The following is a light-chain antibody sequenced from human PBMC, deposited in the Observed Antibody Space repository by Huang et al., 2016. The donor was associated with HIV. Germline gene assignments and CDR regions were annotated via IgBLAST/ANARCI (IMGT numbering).Light chain of an antibody. Sequence: DIQMTQSPSSLSASVGDRTSITCRASQTSSTFLNWYQQQPGKAPNLLIDAASNLQSGVSSRFSGTGSGTHFTLTVTGLQPDDFATYYCQQTSSVPLTFGGGTRVEI. V-gene: IGKV1-39*01. CDR3: QQTSSVPLT. CDR2: AAS. J-gene: IGKJ4*01. CDR1: QTSSTF.